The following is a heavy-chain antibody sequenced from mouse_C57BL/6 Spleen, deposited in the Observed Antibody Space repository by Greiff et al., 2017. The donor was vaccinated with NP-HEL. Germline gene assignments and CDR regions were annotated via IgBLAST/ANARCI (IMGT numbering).Heavy chain of an antibody. Sequence: QVQLKQSGAELVKPGASVKISCKASGSAFSSYWMNWVTQRPGKGLEWIGQIYPEDVGTNYNGKFKGKATLTADKSSSTAYMQLRSLSSEDSAVYFCARRRGTLYAMDYWGQGTSVTVSS. V-gene: IGHV1-80*01. CDR2: IYPEDVGT. J-gene: IGHJ4*01. CDR1: GSAFSSYW. CDR3: ARRRGTLYAMDY. D-gene: IGHD3-1*01.